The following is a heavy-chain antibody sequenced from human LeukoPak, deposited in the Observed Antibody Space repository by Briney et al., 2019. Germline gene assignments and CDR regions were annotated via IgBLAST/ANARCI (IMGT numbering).Heavy chain of an antibody. Sequence: GESLKISCKGSGYSFTSYWIGWVRQMPGKGLEWMGIIYPDDSNTRYSPSFQGQVTISADKSISTAYLQWSSLKASDTAMYYCARISAGRSGSYPGVFDYWGQGTLVTVSS. J-gene: IGHJ4*02. CDR1: GYSFTSYW. V-gene: IGHV5-51*01. D-gene: IGHD1-26*01. CDR2: IYPDDSNT. CDR3: ARISAGRSGSYPGVFDY.